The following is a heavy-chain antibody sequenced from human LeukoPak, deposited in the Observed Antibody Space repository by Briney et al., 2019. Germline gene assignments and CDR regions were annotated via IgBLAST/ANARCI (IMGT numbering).Heavy chain of an antibody. Sequence: PSETLSLTCNLSGGSISSYYSSWVRQPPGKGLEWVGYMYYSGNNTYNPSLKSRVTTPVNSSKTQPSLNLTSVTVADTAVYYCARHTLVGARNAFDIWGQGTMVTVSS. V-gene: IGHV4-59*08. CDR1: GGSISSYY. J-gene: IGHJ3*02. CDR2: MYYSGNN. D-gene: IGHD1-26*01. CDR3: ARHTLVGARNAFDI.